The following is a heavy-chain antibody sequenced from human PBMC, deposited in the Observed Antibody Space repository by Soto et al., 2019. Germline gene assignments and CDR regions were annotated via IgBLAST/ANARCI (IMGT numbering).Heavy chain of an antibody. CDR2: ISYDGSNK. CDR3: ARGIGSGWYYFDY. D-gene: IGHD6-19*01. J-gene: IGHJ4*02. V-gene: IGHV3-30-3*01. CDR1: GFTFSSYA. Sequence: ESGGGVVQPGRSLRLSCAASGFTFSSYAMHWVRQAPGKGLEWVAVISYDGSNKYYADSVKGRFTISRDNSKNTLYLQMNSLRAEDTAVYYCARGIGSGWYYFDYWGQGTLVTVSS.